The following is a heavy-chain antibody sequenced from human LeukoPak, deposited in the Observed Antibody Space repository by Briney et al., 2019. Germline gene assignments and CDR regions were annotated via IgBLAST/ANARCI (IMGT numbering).Heavy chain of an antibody. CDR2: MNPNSGNT. Sequence: GASVKVSCKASGYTFTSYDINWVRQATGQGLEWMGWMNPNSGNTGYAQKFQGRVTMTRNTSISTAYMELGSLRSEDTAVYYCARGGRRLLWFRESPRTTNWFDPWGQGTLVTVSS. CDR1: GYTFTSYD. V-gene: IGHV1-8*01. D-gene: IGHD3-10*01. CDR3: ARGGRRLLWFRESPRTTNWFDP. J-gene: IGHJ5*02.